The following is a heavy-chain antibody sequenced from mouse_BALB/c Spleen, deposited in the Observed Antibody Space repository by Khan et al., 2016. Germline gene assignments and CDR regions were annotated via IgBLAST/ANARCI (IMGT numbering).Heavy chain of an antibody. CDR1: GYTFTSYI. CDR2: ITPYNDGS. CDR3: ARKNYYVSSFYWYFDV. J-gene: IGHJ1*01. D-gene: IGHD1-1*01. V-gene: IGHV1S136*01. Sequence: VQLQQSGPELVKPGASVKMSCKASGYTFTSYIMHWVKQKPGQGLEWIGYITPYNDGSKYNEKFKGKATLTSDKSSSTAYMELSSLTSEDSAVYYCARKNYYVSSFYWYFDVWGAGTTVTVSS.